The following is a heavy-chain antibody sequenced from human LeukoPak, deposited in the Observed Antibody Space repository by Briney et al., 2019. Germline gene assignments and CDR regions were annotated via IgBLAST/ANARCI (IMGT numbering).Heavy chain of an antibody. CDR1: GYTFTSYG. Sequence: ASVKVSCKASGYTFTSYGISWVRQAPGQGLEWMGWISAYNGNTNYAQKLQGRVTMTTDTSASTAYMELSSLGSEDTAVYYCARGHDYGDYRDAFDIWGQGTMVTVSS. D-gene: IGHD4-17*01. V-gene: IGHV1-18*01. CDR2: ISAYNGNT. J-gene: IGHJ3*02. CDR3: ARGHDYGDYRDAFDI.